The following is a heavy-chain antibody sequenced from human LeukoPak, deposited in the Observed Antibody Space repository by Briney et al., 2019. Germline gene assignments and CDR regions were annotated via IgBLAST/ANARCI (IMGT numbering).Heavy chain of an antibody. J-gene: IGHJ4*02. Sequence: SETLSLTCAVYGGAFSGYYWSWIRQPPGKGLEWIGEINHSGSTNYNPSLKSRITISVDTSKNQFSLKLSSVTAADTAVYYCARGLSAIVYWGQGTLVTVSS. V-gene: IGHV4-34*01. CDR3: ARGLSAIVY. CDR2: INHSGST. D-gene: IGHD2-15*01. CDR1: GGAFSGYY.